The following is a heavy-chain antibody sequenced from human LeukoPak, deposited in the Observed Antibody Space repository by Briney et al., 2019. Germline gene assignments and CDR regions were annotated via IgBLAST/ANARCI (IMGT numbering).Heavy chain of an antibody. CDR3: ARGSGLQLWLTDFDY. J-gene: IGHJ4*02. V-gene: IGHV1-18*01. CDR2: ISAYNGNT. Sequence: ASVKVSCKASGYTFTSYGIRWVRQAPGQGLEWRGWISAYNGNTNYAQKLQGRVTMTTDTSTSTAYMELRSLRSDDTAVYYCARGSGLQLWLTDFDYWGQGTLVTVSS. D-gene: IGHD5-18*01. CDR1: GYTFTSYG.